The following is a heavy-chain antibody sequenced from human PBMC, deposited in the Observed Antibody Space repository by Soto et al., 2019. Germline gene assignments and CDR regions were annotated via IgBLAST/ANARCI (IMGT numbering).Heavy chain of an antibody. CDR1: GYTFTGYY. Sequence: GASLKVSCKASGYTFTGYYMHWVRQAPGKGLEWVAVISYDGSNKFYADSVKGRFTISRDNSKNTLYLQMNSLRAEDTAVYYCAKDLASPYYFDSCGQGTLVTVSS. V-gene: IGHV3-30*18. CDR2: ISYDGSNK. J-gene: IGHJ4*02. CDR3: AKDLASPYYFDS.